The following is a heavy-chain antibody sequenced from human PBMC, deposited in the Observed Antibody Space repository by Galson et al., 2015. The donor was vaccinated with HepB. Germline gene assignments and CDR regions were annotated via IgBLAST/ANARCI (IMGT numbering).Heavy chain of an antibody. Sequence: SLRLSCAASGFTFSSYAMSWVRQAPGKGLEWVSTISASGGRTYYADSVKGRFTISRDNSKNTLYLQMNSLRAEDTTVYYCARKVVVTATPNKNWYFDLWGRGTLVTVSS. CDR2: ISASGGRT. CDR3: ARKVVVTATPNKNWYFDL. V-gene: IGHV3-23*01. D-gene: IGHD2-21*02. J-gene: IGHJ2*01. CDR1: GFTFSSYA.